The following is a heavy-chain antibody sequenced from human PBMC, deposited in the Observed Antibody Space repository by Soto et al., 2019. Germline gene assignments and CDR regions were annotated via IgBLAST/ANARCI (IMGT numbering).Heavy chain of an antibody. CDR3: ARGILMTTVLRRFDY. J-gene: IGHJ4*02. D-gene: IGHD4-17*01. CDR2: INAGNGNT. V-gene: IGHV1-3*01. Sequence: ASVKVSCKASGYTFTSYAMHWVRQAPGQRLEWMGWINAGNGNTKYSQKFQGRVTITRDTSASTAYMELSSLRSEDTAVYYCARGILMTTVLRRFDYWGQGTLVTVSS. CDR1: GYTFTSYA.